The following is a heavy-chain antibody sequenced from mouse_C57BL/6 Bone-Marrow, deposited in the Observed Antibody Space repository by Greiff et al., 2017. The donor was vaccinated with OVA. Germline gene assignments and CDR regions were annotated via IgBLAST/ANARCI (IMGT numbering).Heavy chain of an antibody. Sequence: QVQLKESGPELVKPGASVKISCKASGYSFTSYYIHWVKQRPGQGLEWIGWIYPGSGNTKYNEKFKGKATLTADTSSSTAYMQLSSLTSEDSAVYYCARRTVVATMRYFDVWGTGTTVTVSS. D-gene: IGHD1-1*01. V-gene: IGHV1-66*01. CDR1: GYSFTSYY. CDR3: ARRTVVATMRYFDV. J-gene: IGHJ1*03. CDR2: IYPGSGNT.